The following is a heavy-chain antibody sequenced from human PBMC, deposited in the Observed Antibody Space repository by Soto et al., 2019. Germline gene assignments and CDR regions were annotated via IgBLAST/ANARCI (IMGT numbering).Heavy chain of an antibody. CDR1: VYSFTSYW. D-gene: IGHD6-13*01. Sequence: GESLKISCKGSVYSFTSYWIGWVRQMPGKGLEWMGIIYPGDSDTRYSPSFQGQVTISADKSISTAYLQWSSLKASDTAMYYCARGFISSWSFRFTFNWSDPWGKRTLVTVSS. CDR2: IYPGDSDT. J-gene: IGHJ5*02. CDR3: ARGFISSWSFRFTFNWSDP. V-gene: IGHV5-51*01.